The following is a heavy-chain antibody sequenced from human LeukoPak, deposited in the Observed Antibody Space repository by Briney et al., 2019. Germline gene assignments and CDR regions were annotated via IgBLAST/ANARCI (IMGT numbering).Heavy chain of an antibody. Sequence: ASVKVSCKASGGTFSSYAISWVRQAPGQGLEWMGWMNPNSANTGYAQKFQGRVTMTRNTSISTAYMELSSLRSEDTAVYYCARVNCSSTSCRSKFLDYWGQGTLVTVSS. J-gene: IGHJ4*02. CDR1: GGTFSSYA. D-gene: IGHD2-2*01. V-gene: IGHV1-8*02. CDR3: ARVNCSSTSCRSKFLDY. CDR2: MNPNSANT.